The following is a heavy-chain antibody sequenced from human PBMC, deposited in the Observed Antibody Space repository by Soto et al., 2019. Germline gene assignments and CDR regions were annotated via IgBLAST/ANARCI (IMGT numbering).Heavy chain of an antibody. Sequence: EVQLVESGGGLVQPGRSLRLSCAASGFTFDAYAMHWVRQAPGKGLEWVSGISWNSGSIGYADSVKGRFTISRDHAKNSLDLQMNRLRAEDTALYSCAKDISGGVSSGWLPLFDYWGQGPLVTASS. CDR2: ISWNSGSI. CDR1: GFTFDAYA. CDR3: AKDISGGVSSGWLPLFDY. D-gene: IGHD6-19*01. V-gene: IGHV3-9*01. J-gene: IGHJ4*02.